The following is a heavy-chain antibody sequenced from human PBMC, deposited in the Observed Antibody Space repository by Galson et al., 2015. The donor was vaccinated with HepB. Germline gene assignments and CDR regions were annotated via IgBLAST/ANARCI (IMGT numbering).Heavy chain of an antibody. CDR1: GFTFSRYA. CDR2: ITSNGGRT. D-gene: IGHD2-8*01. CDR3: AKDGIMVSNNPYQLHF. V-gene: IGHV3-23*01. Sequence: SLRLSCAASGFTFSRYAMTWVRQAPGTGLEWLSSITSNGGRTFYTNSVKGRFTISRDNSRNTVVLHLSSLRPEDTAVYYCAKDGIMVSNNPYQLHFWGQGTLVSVSS. J-gene: IGHJ4*02.